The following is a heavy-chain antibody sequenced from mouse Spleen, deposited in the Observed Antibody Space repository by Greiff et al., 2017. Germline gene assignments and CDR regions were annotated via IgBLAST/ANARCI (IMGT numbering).Heavy chain of an antibody. Sequence: EVKLVESGPGLVKPSQSLSLTCSVTGYSITSGYYWNWIRQFPGNKLEWMGYISYDGSNNYNPSLKNRISITRDTSKNQFFLKLNSVTTEDTATYYCARGGYYGPYAMDYWGQGTSVTVSS. CDR1: GYSITSGYY. CDR3: ARGGYYGPYAMDY. V-gene: IGHV3-6*01. CDR2: ISYDGSN. J-gene: IGHJ4*01. D-gene: IGHD1-2*01.